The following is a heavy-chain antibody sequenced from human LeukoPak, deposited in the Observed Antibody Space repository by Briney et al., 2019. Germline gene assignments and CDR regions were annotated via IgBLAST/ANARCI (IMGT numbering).Heavy chain of an antibody. D-gene: IGHD1-26*01. J-gene: IGHJ4*02. CDR3: AREFDGSASGAGY. V-gene: IGHV3-48*01. CDR2: ISSRSTTI. Sequence: GGSLRLSCAASGFTFSTYSMNWVRQAPGKGLEWLSYISSRSTTIYYADSVKGRFTISRDNAKNSLYLQMNSLRADDTAVYYCAREFDGSASGAGYWGQGTLVTVSS. CDR1: GFTFSTYS.